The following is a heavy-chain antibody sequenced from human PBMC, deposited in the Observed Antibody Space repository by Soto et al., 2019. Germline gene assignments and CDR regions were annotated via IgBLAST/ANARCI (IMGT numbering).Heavy chain of an antibody. CDR3: ARHVVPAANYFAY. V-gene: IGHV4-59*08. CDR1: GGSISSYY. D-gene: IGHD2-2*01. J-gene: IGHJ4*02. Sequence: SETLSLTCTVCGGSISSYYWSWIRQPPGKGLEWIGYIYYSGSTNYNPSLKSRVTISVDTSKNQFSLKLSSVTVADTAVYYCARHVVPAANYFAYWGQGTLVTVSS. CDR2: IYYSGST.